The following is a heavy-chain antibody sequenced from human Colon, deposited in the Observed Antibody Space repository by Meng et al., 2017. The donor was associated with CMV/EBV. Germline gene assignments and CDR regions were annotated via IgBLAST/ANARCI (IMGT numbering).Heavy chain of an antibody. CDR1: GFTFDSYS. J-gene: IGHJ4*02. CDR2: ISSSTTYI. Sequence: GESLKISCAGSGFTFDSYSMNWVRQAPGKGLEWVSSISSSTTYIYYADSLKGRFTVSRDNDKNSLFLQMHGLRAEDTAVYYCARGADFDFCGQGTLVTVSS. V-gene: IGHV3-21*01. D-gene: IGHD4/OR15-4a*01. CDR3: ARGADFDF.